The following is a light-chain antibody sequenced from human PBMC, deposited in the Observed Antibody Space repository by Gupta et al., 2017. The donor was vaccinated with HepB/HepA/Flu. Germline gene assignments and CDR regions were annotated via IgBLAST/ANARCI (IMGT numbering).Light chain of an antibody. V-gene: IGLV4-69*01. Sequence: QLVLTQSPSASASLGASVKLTCTLSSGHTNYAIAWHQQQPEKGPRFLMKLNSDGSHNKADGIPDRFYGASSGAERYINISRLQSEEDSSDSCQTWGTGRHVFGGGTKLTVL. CDR3: QTWGTGRHV. CDR1: SGHTNYA. J-gene: IGLJ2*01. CDR2: LNSDGSH.